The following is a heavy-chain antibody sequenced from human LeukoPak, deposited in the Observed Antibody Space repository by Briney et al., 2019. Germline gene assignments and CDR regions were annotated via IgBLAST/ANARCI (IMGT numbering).Heavy chain of an antibody. Sequence: GGSLRLSCAASGFTFSNYAMTWVRQAPGKGLEWVSAISGSGGSTYYADSVKGRFTISRDNSKNTLYLQMNSLRAEDTAVYYCAKGSSFRFDPWGQGTLVTISS. V-gene: IGHV3-23*01. J-gene: IGHJ5*02. D-gene: IGHD2-2*01. CDR1: GFTFSNYA. CDR2: ISGSGGST. CDR3: AKGSSFRFDP.